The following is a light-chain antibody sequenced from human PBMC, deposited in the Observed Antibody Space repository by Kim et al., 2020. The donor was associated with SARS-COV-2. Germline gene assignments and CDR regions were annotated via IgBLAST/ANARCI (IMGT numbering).Light chain of an antibody. CDR2: YDS. V-gene: IGLV3-21*04. CDR3: QVWDSSSDHPV. Sequence: SYELTQPPSVSVAPGKTARITCGGNNIGSKGVHWYQQKPGQAPVLVIYYDSDRPSGIPERFSGSNSGNTATLTIGRVEAGDEADYYCQVWDSSSDHPVFGGGTQLTVL. J-gene: IGLJ2*01. CDR1: NIGSKG.